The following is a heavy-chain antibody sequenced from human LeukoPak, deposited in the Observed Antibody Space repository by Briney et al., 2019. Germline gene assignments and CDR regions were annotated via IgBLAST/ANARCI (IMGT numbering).Heavy chain of an antibody. J-gene: IGHJ4*02. CDR1: GFTFSSYA. Sequence: PGRSLRLSCAASGFTFSSYAMHWVRQAPGKGLEWVAIISYDGSDTYYTDSVKGRFTISRDNSKSTLYLQMNSPRAEDTAVYYCASARVVEVLATPTALDYWGQGTLATVSS. CDR3: ASARVVEVLATPTALDY. D-gene: IGHD2-15*01. V-gene: IGHV3-30-3*01. CDR2: ISYDGSDT.